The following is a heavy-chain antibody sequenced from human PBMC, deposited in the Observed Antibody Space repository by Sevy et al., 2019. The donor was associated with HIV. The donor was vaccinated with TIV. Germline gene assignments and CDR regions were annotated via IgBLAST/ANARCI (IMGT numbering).Heavy chain of an antibody. V-gene: IGHV3-33*08. D-gene: IGHD6-19*01. Sequence: GGSVRLSCTASGFTFSSYAMNWVRQAPGKGLEWVAAVIGYDGSNKYYADSVKGRFTISRDNSKNTLYLQMNSLRAGDTAVYYCARESGSDWYLDYWGQGTLVTVSS. CDR2: IGYDGSNK. CDR1: GFTFSSYA. J-gene: IGHJ4*02. CDR3: ARESGSDWYLDY.